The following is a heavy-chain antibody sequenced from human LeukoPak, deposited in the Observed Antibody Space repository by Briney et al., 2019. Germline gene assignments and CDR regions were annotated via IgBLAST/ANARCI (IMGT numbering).Heavy chain of an antibody. CDR1: GGSISSYY. Sequence: PSEALSLTCTVSGGSISSYYWSWIRQPPGKGLEWIGYIYYSGSTNYNPSLKSRVTISVDTSKNQFSLKLSSVTAADTAVYYCARRMTTRGAPGAFDIWGQGTMVTVSS. CDR2: IYYSGST. V-gene: IGHV4-59*08. J-gene: IGHJ3*02. CDR3: ARRMTTRGAPGAFDI. D-gene: IGHD1-14*01.